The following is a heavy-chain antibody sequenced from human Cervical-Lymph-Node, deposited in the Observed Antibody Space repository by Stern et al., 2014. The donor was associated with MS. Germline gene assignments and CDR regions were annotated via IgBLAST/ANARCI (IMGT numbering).Heavy chain of an antibody. CDR1: GYTFTSYG. V-gene: IGHV1-18*04. CDR3: ASSGYSNYDYYYGMDV. D-gene: IGHD4-11*01. J-gene: IGHJ6*02. Sequence: VQLEESGAEVKKPGASVKVSCKASGYTFTSYGISWVRQAPGQGLEWMGWVSAYNGNTNYAQKLQGRVTMTTDTSTSTAYMELRSLRSDDTAVYYWASSGYSNYDYYYGMDVWGQGTTVTVSS. CDR2: VSAYNGNT.